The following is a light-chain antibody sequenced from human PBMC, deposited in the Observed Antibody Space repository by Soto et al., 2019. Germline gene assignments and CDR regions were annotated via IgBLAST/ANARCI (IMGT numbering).Light chain of an antibody. J-gene: IGKJ5*01. Sequence: EIVLTQSPATLSLSPGERATLSCRASQSVSSYLAWYQQKPGQAPRLLIYDASNRATGIPARFSGSGSGTDFTVIISSVESVDFTVYYCQQRSYWPITFGQGTRLETK. CDR3: QQRSYWPIT. CDR1: QSVSSY. V-gene: IGKV3-11*01. CDR2: DAS.